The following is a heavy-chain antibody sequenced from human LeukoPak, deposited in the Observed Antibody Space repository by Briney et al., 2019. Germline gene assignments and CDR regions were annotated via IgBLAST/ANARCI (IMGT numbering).Heavy chain of an antibody. CDR2: IYPGDSDT. V-gene: IGHV5-51*01. D-gene: IGHD6-13*01. Sequence: GESLKISCKGSGYSFTSYWIGWVRQMPGKGLEWMGIIYPGDSDTRYSTSFQGQVTISADKSSSTSCLQWSSLKASDTAMYYCARRTSSSWYLYFDYWGQGTLVTVSS. J-gene: IGHJ4*02. CDR3: ARRTSSSWYLYFDY. CDR1: GYSFTSYW.